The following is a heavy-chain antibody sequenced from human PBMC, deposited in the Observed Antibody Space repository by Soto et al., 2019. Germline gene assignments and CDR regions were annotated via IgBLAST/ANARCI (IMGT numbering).Heavy chain of an antibody. CDR2: ITSDERTI. CDR1: GFTFRVYS. V-gene: IGHV3-48*02. J-gene: IGHJ4*01. D-gene: IGHD6-19*01. CDR3: ARSVEGHFDF. Sequence: GGSLRLSCSASGFTFRVYSMNWVRQAPGKGLEWVSYITSDERTIHYADTVKGRFTISRDNAKNSVYLQMTSLRDEDTAVYYCARSVEGHFDFWGQGILVTVSS.